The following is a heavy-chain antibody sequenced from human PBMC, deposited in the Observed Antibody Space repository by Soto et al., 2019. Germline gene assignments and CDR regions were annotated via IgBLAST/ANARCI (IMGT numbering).Heavy chain of an antibody. Sequence: SETLSLTCTVSGGSISGYYWSWIRQPPGKGLEWIGYIYYSGSTNYNPSLKSRVTISVDTSKNQFSLKLSSVTAADTAVYYCARLWSSSCWYVDYWGQGTLVTVSS. CDR2: IYYSGST. CDR1: GGSISGYY. J-gene: IGHJ4*02. V-gene: IGHV4-59*08. CDR3: ARLWSSSCWYVDY. D-gene: IGHD6-13*01.